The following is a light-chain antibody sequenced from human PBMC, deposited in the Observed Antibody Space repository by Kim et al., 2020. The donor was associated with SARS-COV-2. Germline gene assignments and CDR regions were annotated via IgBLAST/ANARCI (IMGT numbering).Light chain of an antibody. J-gene: IGKJ4*01. CDR2: DVS. CDR3: QQRTNWPLT. CDR1: RSVSRY. V-gene: IGKV3-11*01. Sequence: SLSPGERPALSCRASRSVSRYLVWYQQKPGQPPRLLIYDVSNRATGIPARFSGSGSGTDFTLTISSLQPEDSAVYYCQQRTNWPLTFGGGTKLEI.